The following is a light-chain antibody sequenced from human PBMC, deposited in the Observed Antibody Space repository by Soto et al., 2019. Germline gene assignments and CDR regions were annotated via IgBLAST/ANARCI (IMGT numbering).Light chain of an antibody. CDR3: QQYIDWPPGT. CDR1: QSVSSS. J-gene: IGKJ1*01. CDR2: DTS. V-gene: IGKV3-15*01. Sequence: EIVVTQSPATLSVSPGERVTLSCRASQSVSSSLAWYQQRPGQAPMLLIYDTSTRAAGISARFSGSGSGTEFTLTISRLRSEDFAVYYCQQYIDWPPGTFGQGTAVEIK.